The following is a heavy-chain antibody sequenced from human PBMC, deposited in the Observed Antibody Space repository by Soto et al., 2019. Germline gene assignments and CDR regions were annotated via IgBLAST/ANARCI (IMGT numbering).Heavy chain of an antibody. V-gene: IGHV4-34*01. CDR3: ARIQYGDYESWY. Sequence: SETLSLTCAVYGGSFSGYYWSWIRQPPGKGLEWIGEINHSGSTNYNPSLKSRVTISVDTSKNQFSLKLSSVTAADTAVYYCARIQYGDYESWYWGQGTLVTVSS. CDR1: GGSFSGYY. CDR2: INHSGST. J-gene: IGHJ4*02. D-gene: IGHD4-17*01.